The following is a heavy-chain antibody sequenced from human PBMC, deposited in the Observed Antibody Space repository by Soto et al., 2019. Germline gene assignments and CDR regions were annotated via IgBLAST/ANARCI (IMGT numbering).Heavy chain of an antibody. V-gene: IGHV5-10-1*01. Sequence: PGESVKISCKGSGYSFTSYWISWVRQMPGKGLEWMGRIDPSDSYTNYSPSFQGHVTISADKSISTAYLQWSSLKASDTAMYYCARHRPFLWSIGAFDIWGQGTMVTVSS. CDR3: ARHRPFLWSIGAFDI. CDR1: GYSFTSYW. D-gene: IGHD3-3*01. J-gene: IGHJ3*02. CDR2: IDPSDSYT.